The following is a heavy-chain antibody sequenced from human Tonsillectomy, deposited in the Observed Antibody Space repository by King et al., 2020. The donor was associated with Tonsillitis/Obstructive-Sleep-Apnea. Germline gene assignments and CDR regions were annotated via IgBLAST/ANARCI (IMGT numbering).Heavy chain of an antibody. CDR2: IYHSGNT. Sequence: VQLQESGPGLVKPSGTLSLTCAVSGGSISSSNWWGWVRQPPVKGLEWIGEIYHSGNTNYNPSLKSRVTISVDKSKNQFSLKLSSVTAADTAVYYCARDPMVTTLSGEVKLGFDPWGQGTLVTVSS. D-gene: IGHD4-17*01. J-gene: IGHJ5*02. CDR1: GGSISSSNW. V-gene: IGHV4-4*02. CDR3: ARDPMVTTLSGEVKLGFDP.